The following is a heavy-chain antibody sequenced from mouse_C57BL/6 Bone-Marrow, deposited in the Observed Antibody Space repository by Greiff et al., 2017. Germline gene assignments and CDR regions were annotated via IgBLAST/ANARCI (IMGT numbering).Heavy chain of an antibody. CDR1: GFNFKDYY. J-gene: IGHJ1*03. D-gene: IGHD1-1*01. CDR2: IDPDDGET. V-gene: IGHV14-2*01. CDR3: ASGDYCGSLDD. Sequence: VQLMESGAELVKPGASVKLSCTASGFNFKDYYMHWVKQRTEQGLEWIGRIDPDDGETKYAPKFQGKATITADTTANTAYLQLSHLTSEDTAVYYCASGDYCGSLDDWGTGTTVTVSS.